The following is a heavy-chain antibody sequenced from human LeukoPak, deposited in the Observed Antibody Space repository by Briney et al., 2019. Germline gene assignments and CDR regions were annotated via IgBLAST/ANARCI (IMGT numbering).Heavy chain of an antibody. V-gene: IGHV4-30-4*02. CDR2: IYYSGST. D-gene: IGHD5-24*01. CDR3: ARARGATIFQSAFDI. Sequence: SETLSLTCTVSGGSISSGDYYWSWIRQPPGKGLEWIGYIYYSGSTYYNPSLKSRVTISVDTSKSQFSLKLSSVTAADTAVYYCARARGATIFQSAFDIWGQGTMVTVSS. CDR1: GGSISSGDYY. J-gene: IGHJ3*02.